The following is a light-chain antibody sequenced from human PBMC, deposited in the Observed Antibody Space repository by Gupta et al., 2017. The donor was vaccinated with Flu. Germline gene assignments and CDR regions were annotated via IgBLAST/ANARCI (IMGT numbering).Light chain of an antibody. CDR1: QSISSW. CDR3: QQENSSPCT. J-gene: IGKJ2*02. CDR2: KAS. Sequence: PSTLSASVGDRVTITCRASQSISSWLAWYQQKPGKAPKLLIYKASRVESGVPSRFSGSGSGTEFTLTISSRQPDDFATYYCQQENSSPCTFGQGTKMEIK. V-gene: IGKV1-5*03.